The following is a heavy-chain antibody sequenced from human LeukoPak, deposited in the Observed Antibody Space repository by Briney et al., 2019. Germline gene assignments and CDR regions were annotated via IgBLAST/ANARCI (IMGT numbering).Heavy chain of an antibody. Sequence: GGSLRLSCAASGFTFSSYAMHWVRQAPGKGLEWVAVISYDGSNKYYADSVKGRFTISRDNSKNTLYLQMNSLRAEDTAVYYCARGHRFDYYGSGSYFNWFDPWGQGTLVTVSS. V-gene: IGHV3-30-3*01. CDR1: GFTFSSYA. D-gene: IGHD3-10*01. J-gene: IGHJ5*02. CDR2: ISYDGSNK. CDR3: ARGHRFDYYGSGSYFNWFDP.